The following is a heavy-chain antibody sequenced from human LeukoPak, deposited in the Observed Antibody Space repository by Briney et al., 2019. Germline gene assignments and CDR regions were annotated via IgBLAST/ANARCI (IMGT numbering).Heavy chain of an antibody. CDR1: GGSISSYY. V-gene: IGHV4-59*12. J-gene: IGHJ4*02. CDR3: ARVYLWFGEFSGFDY. Sequence: SETLSLTCTVSGGSISSYYWSWIRQPPGKGLEWIGYIYYSGSTNYNPSLKSRVTISVDTSKNQFSLKLSSVTAADTAIYYCARVYLWFGEFSGFDYWGQGTLVTVSS. D-gene: IGHD3-10*01. CDR2: IYYSGST.